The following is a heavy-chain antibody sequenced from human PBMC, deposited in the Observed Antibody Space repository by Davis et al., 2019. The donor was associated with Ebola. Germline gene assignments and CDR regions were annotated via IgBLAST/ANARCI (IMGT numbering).Heavy chain of an antibody. Sequence: MPSETLSLTCTVSGGSISSYYWSWIRQPPGKGLEWIGYIYYSGSTNYNPSLKSRVTISVDTSKNQFSLKLSSVTAADTAVYYCARLDTYYYDSSGYYYGGHYYFDYWGQGTLVTVSS. D-gene: IGHD3-22*01. CDR1: GGSISSYY. CDR3: ARLDTYYYDSSGYYYGGHYYFDY. J-gene: IGHJ4*02. CDR2: IYYSGST. V-gene: IGHV4-59*01.